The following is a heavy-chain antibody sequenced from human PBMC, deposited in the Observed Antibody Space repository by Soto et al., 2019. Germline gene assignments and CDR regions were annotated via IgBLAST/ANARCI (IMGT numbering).Heavy chain of an antibody. Sequence: GGSLRLSCAASGFTFSSYGMHWVRQAPGKGLEWVAVISYDGSNKYYADSVKGRFTISRDNSKNTLYLQMNSLRAEDTAVYYCAKDRHFDWLTYDYWGQGTLVTVSS. J-gene: IGHJ4*02. CDR3: AKDRHFDWLTYDY. CDR2: ISYDGSNK. V-gene: IGHV3-30*18. D-gene: IGHD3-9*01. CDR1: GFTFSSYG.